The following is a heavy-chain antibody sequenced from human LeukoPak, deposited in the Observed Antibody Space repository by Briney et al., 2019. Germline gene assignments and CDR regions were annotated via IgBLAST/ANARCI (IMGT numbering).Heavy chain of an antibody. Sequence: SETLSLTCTVSGDSINSGGFYWNWIRQHPGKGLEWIGYIYSSGNTYHNPSLKSRVIISLDTPKNQFSLNLSSVTAADTAVYYCARGAYTYGSDAFAIWGQGTIVAVSS. CDR3: ARGAYTYGSDAFAI. CDR2: IYSSGNT. V-gene: IGHV4-31*03. CDR1: GDSINSGGFY. D-gene: IGHD5-18*01. J-gene: IGHJ3*02.